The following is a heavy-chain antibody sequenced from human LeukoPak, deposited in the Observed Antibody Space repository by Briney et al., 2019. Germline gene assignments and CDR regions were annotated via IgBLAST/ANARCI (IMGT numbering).Heavy chain of an antibody. CDR1: GGSISSYH. CDR3: AGGVRWLAHDC. V-gene: IGHV4-59*08. D-gene: IGHD6-19*01. CDR2: IYGSGNI. J-gene: IGHJ4*02. Sequence: SQTLSLTCTVSGGSISSYHWSWIRQPPGKRLEWIGSIYGSGNINYNPSLKSRVTISVDTSKNQFSLRLTSVTAADTAVYYCAGGVRWLAHDCWGQGTLVTVSS.